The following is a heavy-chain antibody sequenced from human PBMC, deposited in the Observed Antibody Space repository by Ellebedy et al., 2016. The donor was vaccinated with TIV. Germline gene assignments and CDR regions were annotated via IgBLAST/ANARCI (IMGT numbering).Heavy chain of an antibody. J-gene: IGHJ6*02. CDR2: ISGSGGST. Sequence: GGSLRLSXAASGFTFSSYAMSWVRQAPGKGLEWVSAISGSGGSTYYADSVKGRFTISRDNSKNTLYLQMNSLRAEDTAVYYCARDLSPDYGMDVWGQGTTVTVSS. CDR1: GFTFSSYA. V-gene: IGHV3-23*01. CDR3: ARDLSPDYGMDV.